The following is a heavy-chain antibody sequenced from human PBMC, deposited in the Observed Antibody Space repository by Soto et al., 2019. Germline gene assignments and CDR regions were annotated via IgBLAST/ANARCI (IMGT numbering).Heavy chain of an antibody. CDR2: ISWNSGTI. Sequence: SLRLSCAGSGFTFDDYAMHWVRQAPGKGLEWVSGISWNSGTIGYADSVKGRFTISRDNAKNTLYLQMNSLRAEDTAVYYCAKDRSIAARPKSNYYGMDVWGQGTTVTVSS. CDR1: GFTFDDYA. V-gene: IGHV3-9*01. CDR3: AKDRSIAARPKSNYYGMDV. D-gene: IGHD6-6*01. J-gene: IGHJ6*02.